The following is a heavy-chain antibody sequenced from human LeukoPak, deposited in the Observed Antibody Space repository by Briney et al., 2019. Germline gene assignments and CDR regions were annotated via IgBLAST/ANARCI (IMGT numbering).Heavy chain of an antibody. CDR3: ARELSGDVIDS. V-gene: IGHV3-7*01. CDR1: GFTFRKHW. Sequence: GGSLRLSCVGSGFTFRKHWMTWVRQAPRKGLEWVANIKEEGSEENYVDSVKGRFTIYRDNAKKSVYLRMNCLRAEDTAVYYCARELSGDVIDSWGQGTLVTVSS. CDR2: IKEEGSEE. D-gene: IGHD5-24*01. J-gene: IGHJ5*01.